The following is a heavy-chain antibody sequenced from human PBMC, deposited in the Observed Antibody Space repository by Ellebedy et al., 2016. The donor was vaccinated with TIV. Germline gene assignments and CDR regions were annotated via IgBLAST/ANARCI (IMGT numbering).Heavy chain of an antibody. J-gene: IGHJ4*02. CDR3: ARYRSSSPDYYFDY. CDR1: GYTFTGYY. Sequence: ASVKVSCXASGYTFTGYYMHWVRQAPGQGLEWMGWINPNSGGTNYAQKFQGRVTMTRDTSISTAYMELSRLRSDDTAVYYCARYRSSSPDYYFDYWGQGTLVTVSS. CDR2: INPNSGGT. D-gene: IGHD6-6*01. V-gene: IGHV1-2*02.